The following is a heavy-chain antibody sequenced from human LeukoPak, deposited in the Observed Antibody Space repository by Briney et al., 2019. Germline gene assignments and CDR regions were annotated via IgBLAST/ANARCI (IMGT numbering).Heavy chain of an antibody. J-gene: IGHJ4*02. Sequence: SESLSLICTVSGGSLSSNYWSWIRQSPGKGLEWIGYIYYSAPPSTNYNPSLKSRVSISVDTSKNQFSLKLTSVTAADTAVYYCARGFSGWTRYDYWGQGTLVTVSS. CDR2: IYYSAPPST. V-gene: IGHV4-59*12. CDR1: GGSLSSNY. D-gene: IGHD6-19*01. CDR3: ARGFSGWTRYDY.